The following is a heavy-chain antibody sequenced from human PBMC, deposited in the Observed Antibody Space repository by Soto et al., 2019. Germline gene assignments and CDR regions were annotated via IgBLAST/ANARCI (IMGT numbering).Heavy chain of an antibody. CDR3: ARDRSAYGDYVTH. Sequence: QVQLVESGGGVVQPGRSLRLSCAASGFTFSSYGMHWVRQAPGKGLEWVAVIWYDGSNKYYADSVKGRFTISRDNSKNPLYLQMNSLRAEDTAVDYCARDRSAYGDYVTHWGQGTLVTVSS. J-gene: IGHJ4*02. D-gene: IGHD4-17*01. V-gene: IGHV3-33*01. CDR2: IWYDGSNK. CDR1: GFTFSSYG.